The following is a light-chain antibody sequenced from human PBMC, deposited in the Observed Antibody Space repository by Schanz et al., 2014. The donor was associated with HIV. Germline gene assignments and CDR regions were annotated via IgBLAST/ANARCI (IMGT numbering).Light chain of an antibody. CDR2: DAS. V-gene: IGKV3-11*01. CDR3: QRLGTSTFT. Sequence: DIVLTQSPATLSLSPGDRATLSCRASQSVGNSLAWYQQIPGRAPRLIIYDASYRATGIPARFSGSGSGTEFTLTISRLAPEEFAVHSCQRLGTSTFTLGPETKVEI. J-gene: IGKJ3*01. CDR1: QSVGNS.